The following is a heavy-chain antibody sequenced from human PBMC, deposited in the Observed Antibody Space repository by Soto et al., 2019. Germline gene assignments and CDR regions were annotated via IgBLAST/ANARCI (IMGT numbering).Heavy chain of an antibody. CDR1: GFTVSSNY. CDR2: IYSGGST. D-gene: IGHD4-17*01. V-gene: IGHV3-53*01. Sequence: GGSLRLSCAASGFTVSSNYMSWVRQAPGKGLEWVSVIYSGGSTYYADSVKGRFTISRDNSKNTLYLQMNSLRAEDTAVYYCARDKVSMTTVTTDAFDIWGQGTMVTVS. J-gene: IGHJ3*02. CDR3: ARDKVSMTTVTTDAFDI.